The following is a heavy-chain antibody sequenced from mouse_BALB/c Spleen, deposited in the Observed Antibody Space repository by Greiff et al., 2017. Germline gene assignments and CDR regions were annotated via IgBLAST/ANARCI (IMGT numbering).Heavy chain of an antibody. D-gene: IGHD1-1*01. CDR1: GFTFSSYA. CDR3: ASVELVRLYYDGMDY. Sequence: EVMLVESGGGLVKPGGSLKLSCAASGFTFSSYAMSWVRQTPEKRLEWVATISSGGSTYYPDSVKGRFTIPRDNARNILYMQMSSLRSEDTAMYYCASVELVRLYYDGMDYWGQGTSVTVSS. J-gene: IGHJ4*01. CDR2: ISSGGST. V-gene: IGHV5-6-5*01.